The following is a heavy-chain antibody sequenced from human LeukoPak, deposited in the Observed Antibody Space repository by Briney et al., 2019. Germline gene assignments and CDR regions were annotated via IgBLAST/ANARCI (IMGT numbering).Heavy chain of an antibody. CDR2: INHSGST. J-gene: IGHJ4*01. D-gene: IGHD3-10*01. V-gene: IGHV4-34*01. Sequence: SETLSLTCAVYGGSFSGYYWSWIRQPPGKGLEWIGEINHSGSTNYNPSLKSRVTISVDTSKNQFSLKLSSVTAADTAVYYCARGRGVRGVITTKYYFDYWGQGTLVTVSS. CDR1: GGSFSGYY. CDR3: ARGRGVRGVITTKYYFDY.